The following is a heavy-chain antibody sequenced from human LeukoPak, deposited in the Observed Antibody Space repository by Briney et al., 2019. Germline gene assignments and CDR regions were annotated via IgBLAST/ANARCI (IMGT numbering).Heavy chain of an antibody. J-gene: IGHJ3*02. Sequence: GGSLRLSCAASGLTSSSYAMSWVRQGPGQGLEWVSSISGNSGSTYYADSVKGRFTISRDNSKNTLYLQMNSLRAEDTAIYYCAKILGYCSGGSCPYAFDIWGQGTMVTVSS. CDR1: GLTSSSYA. CDR3: AKILGYCSGGSCPYAFDI. V-gene: IGHV3-23*01. CDR2: ISGNSGST. D-gene: IGHD2-15*01.